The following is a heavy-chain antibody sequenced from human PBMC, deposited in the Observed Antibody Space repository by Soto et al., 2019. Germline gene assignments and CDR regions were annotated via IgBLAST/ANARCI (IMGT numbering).Heavy chain of an antibody. CDR3: AKDSGMITFGGPDAFDI. J-gene: IGHJ3*02. V-gene: IGHV3-30*18. CDR1: GFTFSSYG. Sequence: SGGSLRLSCAASGFTFSSYGMHWVRQAPGKGLEWVAVISYDGSNKYYADSVKGRFTISRDNSKNTLYLQMNSLRAEDTAVYYCAKDSGMITFGGPDAFDIWGQGTMVTVSS. CDR2: ISYDGSNK. D-gene: IGHD3-16*01.